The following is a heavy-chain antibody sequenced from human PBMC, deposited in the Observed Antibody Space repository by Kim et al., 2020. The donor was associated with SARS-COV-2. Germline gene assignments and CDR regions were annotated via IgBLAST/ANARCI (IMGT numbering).Heavy chain of an antibody. D-gene: IGHD3-3*01. CDR3: ARSTTKTMFGAVIIGGYFDF. Sequence: GRFTFSRDNSRNTLSLQMNSLRAEDTAVYYCARSTTKTMFGAVIIGGYFDFWGQGTLVTVSS. V-gene: IGHV3-23*01. J-gene: IGHJ4*02.